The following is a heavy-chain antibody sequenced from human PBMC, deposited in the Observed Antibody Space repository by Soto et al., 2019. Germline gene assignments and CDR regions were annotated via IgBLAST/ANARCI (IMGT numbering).Heavy chain of an antibody. J-gene: IGHJ4*02. D-gene: IGHD6-19*01. CDR1: GYSISSGYY. V-gene: IGHV4-38-2*02. CDR2: IYHSGST. Sequence: SETLSLTCAVSGYSISSGYYWGWIRQPPGKGLEWIGSIYHSGSTYYNPSLKSRVTISVDTSKSQFSLKLSSVTAADTAVYYCGRDPGGWYFEYWGQGPLSTVSS. CDR3: GRDPGGWYFEY.